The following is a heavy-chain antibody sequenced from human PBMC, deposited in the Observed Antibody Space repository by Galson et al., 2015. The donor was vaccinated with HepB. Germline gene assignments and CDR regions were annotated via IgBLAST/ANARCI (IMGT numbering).Heavy chain of an antibody. V-gene: IGHV3-30*04. D-gene: IGHD3-22*01. CDR1: GFTFSSYA. Sequence: SLRLSCAASGFTFSSYAMHWVRQAPGKGLEWVAVISYDGSNKYYADSVKGRSTISRDNSKNTLYLQMNSLRAEDTAVYYCARDHLVEWLLPSYYYYGMDVWGQGTTVTVSS. CDR2: ISYDGSNK. CDR3: ARDHLVEWLLPSYYYYGMDV. J-gene: IGHJ6*02.